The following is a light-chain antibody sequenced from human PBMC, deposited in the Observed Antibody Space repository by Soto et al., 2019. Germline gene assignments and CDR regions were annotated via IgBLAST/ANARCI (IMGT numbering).Light chain of an antibody. J-gene: IGKJ4*01. CDR2: AAS. V-gene: IGKV1-12*01. Sequence: DIQMTRSPSSVSASVGDRVTITCRASQDISSWVAWYQQKPGKAPKLLIYAASSLQSGVPSRFSGIGSGTDFTLSISSLQPEDFATYYCQQCYSGPLTFGGGTKVDIK. CDR3: QQCYSGPLT. CDR1: QDISSW.